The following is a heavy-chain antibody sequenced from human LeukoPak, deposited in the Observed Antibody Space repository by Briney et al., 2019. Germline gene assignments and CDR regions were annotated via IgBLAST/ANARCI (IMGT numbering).Heavy chain of an antibody. D-gene: IGHD1-20*01. CDR3: ARVLTGTAYYYYMDV. V-gene: IGHV1-8*03. J-gene: IGHJ6*03. Sequence: ASVKVSCKASGYTFTSYDINWVRQATGQGLEWMGWTNPNSGNTGYAQKFQGRVTITRNTSISTAYMELSSLRSEDTAVYYCARVLTGTAYYYYMDVWGKGTTVTVSS. CDR1: GYTFTSYD. CDR2: TNPNSGNT.